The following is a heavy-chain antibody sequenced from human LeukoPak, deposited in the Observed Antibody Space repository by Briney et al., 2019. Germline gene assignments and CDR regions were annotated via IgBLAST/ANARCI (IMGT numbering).Heavy chain of an antibody. CDR3: ARSGHCSGADCYAEGIDY. CDR2: INGYNGNT. CDR1: GYTFTGNG. Sequence: ASVKVSCKASGYTFTGNGITWVRQAPGQGLEWMGWINGYNGNTVYAQMFQDRVTMTTDTSTSTAYMEVTNLRSDDTAMYFCARSGHCSGADCYAEGIDYWGQGTLVTVSS. J-gene: IGHJ4*02. D-gene: IGHD2-2*01. V-gene: IGHV1-18*01.